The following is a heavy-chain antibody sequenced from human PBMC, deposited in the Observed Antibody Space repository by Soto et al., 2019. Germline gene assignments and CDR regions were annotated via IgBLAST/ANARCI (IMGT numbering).Heavy chain of an antibody. CDR1: GGSLVSGNY. CDR2: ISHTGAT. J-gene: IGHJ5*02. Sequence: SETLSLTCAVSGGSLVSGNYWCWSRHPPGKGLECVVEISHTGATNYDPSFKSRVTISVETSKNQFSLMMTSLSASDTAVYYCAKTDYLTSGQGTLVTVSS. V-gene: IGHV4-34*01. D-gene: IGHD5-12*01. CDR3: AKTDYLT.